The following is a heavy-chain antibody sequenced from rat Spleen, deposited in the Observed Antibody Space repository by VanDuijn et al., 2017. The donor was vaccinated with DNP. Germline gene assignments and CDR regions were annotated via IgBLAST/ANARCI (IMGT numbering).Heavy chain of an antibody. J-gene: IGHJ2*01. Sequence: EVQLVESGGGPVQSGRSLKLSCVASGFIFSNYWMTWIRQAPGKGLEWVASISNTGDNTYYSDSVKGRFSLSRDNAKSTLYLQMNSLRSEDTATYHCTRERRITVATTDYFDYWGQGVMVTVSS. V-gene: IGHV5-31*01. D-gene: IGHD1-3*01. CDR2: ISNTGDNT. CDR1: GFIFSNYW. CDR3: TRERRITVATTDYFDY.